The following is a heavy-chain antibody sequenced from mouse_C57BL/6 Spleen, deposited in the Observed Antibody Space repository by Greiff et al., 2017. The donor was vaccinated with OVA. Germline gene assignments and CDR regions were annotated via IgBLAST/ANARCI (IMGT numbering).Heavy chain of an antibody. CDR3: ARERGDSSGWEFAY. CDR1: GYAFTNYL. V-gene: IGHV1-54*01. CDR2: INPGSGGT. J-gene: IGHJ3*01. D-gene: IGHD3-2*02. Sequence: VKLQESGAELVRPGTSVKVSCKASGYAFTNYLIEWVKQRPGQGLEWIGVINPGSGGTNYNEKFKGKATLTADKSSSTAYMQLSSLTSEDSAVYFCARERGDSSGWEFAYWGQGTLVTVSA.